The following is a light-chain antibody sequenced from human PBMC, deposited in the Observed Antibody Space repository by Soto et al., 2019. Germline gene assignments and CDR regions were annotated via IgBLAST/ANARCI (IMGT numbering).Light chain of an antibody. Sequence: DFQMTQSPSTLSASVGDRVTITCRASQSISSWLAWYQQKPGKAPKLLIYDASSLESGVPSRFSGSGSGTEFTLTISSLQPDDFATYYCQQYNSYPWTFGQGTRWIS. V-gene: IGKV1-5*01. CDR2: DAS. CDR3: QQYNSYPWT. CDR1: QSISSW. J-gene: IGKJ1*01.